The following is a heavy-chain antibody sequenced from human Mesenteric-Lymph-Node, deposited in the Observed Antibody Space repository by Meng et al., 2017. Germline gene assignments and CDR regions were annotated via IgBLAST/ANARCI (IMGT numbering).Heavy chain of an antibody. CDR2: INRDGSRT. D-gene: IGHD3-10*01. V-gene: IGHV3-20*04. J-gene: IGHJ6*02. CDR3: AKDRGSVPYYGMDV. CDR1: GFTFDDYG. Sequence: GESLKISCAASGFTFDDYGMSWVRQAPGKGLVWVSRINRDGSRTNYADSVKGRFTISRDNAKNSLYLQMNSLRAEDMALYYCAKDRGSVPYYGMDVWGQGTTVTVSS.